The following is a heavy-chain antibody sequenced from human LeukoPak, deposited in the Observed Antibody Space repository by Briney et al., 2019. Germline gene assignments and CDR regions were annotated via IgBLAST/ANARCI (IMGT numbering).Heavy chain of an antibody. CDR3: ARATRIYSSGWYYSFDY. D-gene: IGHD6-19*01. CDR2: INVDGSGA. V-gene: IGHV3-74*01. CDR1: GFTFSTYW. Sequence: PGGSLRLSCAASGFTFSTYWMHWVRQAPGKGLVWVSHINVDGSGATYADSVKGRFTISRDNAKNTLYLHMNSLRAEDTAVYYCARATRIYSSGWYYSFDYWGQGTLVTVFS. J-gene: IGHJ4*02.